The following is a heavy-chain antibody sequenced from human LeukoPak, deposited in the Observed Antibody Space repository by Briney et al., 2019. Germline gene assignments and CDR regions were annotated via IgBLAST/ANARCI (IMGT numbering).Heavy chain of an antibody. V-gene: IGHV4-38-2*02. CDR2: IYHSGST. J-gene: IGHJ5*02. CDR1: GYSISSGYY. CDR3: ARLHHGNWFDP. Sequence: SETLSLTCTVSGYSISSGYYWGWIRQPPGKGLEWIGSIYHSGSTYYNPSLKSRVTISVDTSKNQFSLKLSSVTAADTAVYYCARLHHGNWFDPWGQGTLVTVSS.